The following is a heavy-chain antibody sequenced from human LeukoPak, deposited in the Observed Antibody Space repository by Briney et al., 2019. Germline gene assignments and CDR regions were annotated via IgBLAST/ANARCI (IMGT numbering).Heavy chain of an antibody. CDR3: ARWHPRCTSGYY. Sequence: GASVKVSCKASGGTFSSYAISWVRQAPGQGLEWMGGIIPIFGTANYAQKFQGRVTITTDESTSTAYMELSSLRSEDTAVYYCARWHPRCTSGYYWGQGTLVTVSS. D-gene: IGHD6-25*01. CDR1: GGTFSSYA. CDR2: IIPIFGTA. V-gene: IGHV1-69*05. J-gene: IGHJ4*02.